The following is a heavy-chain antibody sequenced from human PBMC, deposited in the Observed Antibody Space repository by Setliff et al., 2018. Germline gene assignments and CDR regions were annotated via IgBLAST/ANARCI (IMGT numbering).Heavy chain of an antibody. D-gene: IGHD3-3*01. V-gene: IGHV4-61*09. CDR2: IYTSWST. CDR1: GDSISSRRSY. CDR3: ARMSGFQYMDV. Sequence: SETLSLTCTVSGDSISSRRSYWGWFRQPAGKGLEWIGQIYTSWSTNYNPSLKSRVTISLDTSKNQFSRSLSSVTAADTAVYYCARMSGFQYMDVWGKGTTVTVSS. J-gene: IGHJ6*03.